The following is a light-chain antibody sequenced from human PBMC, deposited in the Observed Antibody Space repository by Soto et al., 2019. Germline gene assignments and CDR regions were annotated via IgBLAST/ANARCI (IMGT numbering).Light chain of an antibody. CDR1: QGISTY. J-gene: IGKJ3*01. V-gene: IGKV1-27*01. Sequence: DIQMTQSPSSLSASVGDRVTITCRARQGISTYLAWYQQKPGELPKLLIYDASTLHSGVPSRFSGSGSGTDFTLTLTSLQPEDVATYYCQKYNSGPFTFGPGTKVDVK. CDR3: QKYNSGPFT. CDR2: DAS.